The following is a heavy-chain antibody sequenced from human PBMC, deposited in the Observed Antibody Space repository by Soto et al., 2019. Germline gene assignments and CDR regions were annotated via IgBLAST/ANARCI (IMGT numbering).Heavy chain of an antibody. CDR3: AKMVRQYQLLYWFDP. D-gene: IGHD2-2*01. J-gene: IGHJ5*02. CDR1: GFTFSSYG. Sequence: PGGSLRLSCAASGFTFSSYGMHWVRQAPGKGLEWVAVISYDGSNKYYADSVKGRFTISRDNSKNTLYLQMNSLRAEDTAVYYCAKMVRQYQLLYWFDPWGQGTLVTVSS. CDR2: ISYDGSNK. V-gene: IGHV3-30*18.